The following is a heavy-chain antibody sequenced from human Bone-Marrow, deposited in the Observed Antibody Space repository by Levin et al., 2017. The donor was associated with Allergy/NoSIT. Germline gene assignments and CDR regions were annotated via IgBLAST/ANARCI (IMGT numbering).Heavy chain of an antibody. V-gene: IGHV3-53*01. Sequence: PGGSLRLSCAVSGFPVSRNFMTWVRQGPGKGPEWVSLIYSGGGTSYAASVRGRFTISRDNSKNTLYLQMNSLTAEDTAVYYCARKTDSGGWGGDFWGQGTLVTVSS. CDR2: IYSGGGT. CDR3: ARKTDSGGWGGDF. D-gene: IGHD3-22*01. CDR1: GFPVSRNF. J-gene: IGHJ4*02.